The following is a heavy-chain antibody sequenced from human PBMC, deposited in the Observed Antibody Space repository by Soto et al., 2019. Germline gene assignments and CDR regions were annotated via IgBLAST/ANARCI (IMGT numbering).Heavy chain of an antibody. CDR2: ISAYNGNT. CDR1: GYTFTSYG. Sequence: ASVKVSCKASGYTFTSYGISWVRQAPGQGLEWMGWISAYNGNTNYAQKLQGRVTMTTDTSRSTAYMELRSLRTNVTAVYYCASDWEARLLWFGELFRGHNWFDPWGQGTLVTVSS. D-gene: IGHD3-10*01. CDR3: ASDWEARLLWFGELFRGHNWFDP. V-gene: IGHV1-18*01. J-gene: IGHJ5*02.